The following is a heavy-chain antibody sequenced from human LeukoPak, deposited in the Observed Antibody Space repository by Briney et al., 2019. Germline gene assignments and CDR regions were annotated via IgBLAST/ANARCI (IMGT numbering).Heavy chain of an antibody. CDR1: GGSISSHY. CDR3: ARYDDETSFDY. CDR2: IYYSGST. V-gene: IGHV4-59*11. Sequence: SETLSLTRTVSGGSISSHYWSWIRQPPGKGLEWIGYIYYSGSTNYNPSLKSRVTISVDTSKNQFSLKLSSVTAADTAVYYCARYDDETSFDYWGQGTLVTVSS. J-gene: IGHJ4*02. D-gene: IGHD1-1*01.